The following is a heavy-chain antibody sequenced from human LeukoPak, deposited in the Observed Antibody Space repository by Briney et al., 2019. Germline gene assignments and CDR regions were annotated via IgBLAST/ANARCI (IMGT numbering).Heavy chain of an antibody. D-gene: IGHD3-22*01. CDR2: IHTSGST. J-gene: IGHJ5*02. Sequence: PSETLSLTCSVPGGSLSTYYWSWIRQPAGKGLEWIGRIHTSGSTNYNPSLKSRRTLSVDTSKNQLSLKLTSVTAADTAVYYCARAIDSSARNGFDPWGQGTLVTVSS. CDR3: ARAIDSSARNGFDP. CDR1: GGSLSTYY. V-gene: IGHV4-4*07.